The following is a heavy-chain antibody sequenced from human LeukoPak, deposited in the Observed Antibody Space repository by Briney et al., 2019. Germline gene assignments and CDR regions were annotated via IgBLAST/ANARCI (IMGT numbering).Heavy chain of an antibody. J-gene: IGHJ4*02. D-gene: IGHD1-26*01. V-gene: IGHV1-3*01. CDR3: ARGDSGSFSQFDC. CDR1: GYTFTSYA. Sequence: ASVKVSCTASGYTFTSYAMHWVRQAPGQRLEWMGWINAGNGNTKYSQKFQGRVTITRDTSASTAYMELSSLRSEDTAVYYCARGDSGSFSQFDCWGQGTLVTVSS. CDR2: INAGNGNT.